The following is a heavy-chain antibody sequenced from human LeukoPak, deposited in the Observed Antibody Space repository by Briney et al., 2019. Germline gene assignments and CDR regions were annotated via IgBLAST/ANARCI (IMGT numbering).Heavy chain of an antibody. D-gene: IGHD6-13*01. Sequence: SETLSLTCTVSGGSISSGGYYWSWIRQPPGKGLEWIGYIYHSGSTYYNPSLKSRVTISVDRSKNQFSLKLSSVTAADTAVYYCARVRIAAAGGGVDYWGQGTLVTVSS. V-gene: IGHV4-30-2*01. CDR2: IYHSGST. CDR3: ARVRIAAAGGGVDY. CDR1: GGSISSGGYY. J-gene: IGHJ4*02.